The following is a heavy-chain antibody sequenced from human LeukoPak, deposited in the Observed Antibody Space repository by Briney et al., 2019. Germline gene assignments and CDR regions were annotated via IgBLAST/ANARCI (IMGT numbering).Heavy chain of an antibody. CDR2: ITSGGDYM. CDR3: ARVSIFGVVIANDY. J-gene: IGHJ4*02. CDR1: GFTFGGYT. Sequence: GSLRLSCAASGFTFGGYTMSWVRQAPGKRLQWVSTITSGGDYMYYADPVKGRFTISRDDSKNSLYLHMNSLRAEETAVYYCARVSIFGVVIANDYWGQGTVVTVSS. D-gene: IGHD3-16*02. V-gene: IGHV3-21*01.